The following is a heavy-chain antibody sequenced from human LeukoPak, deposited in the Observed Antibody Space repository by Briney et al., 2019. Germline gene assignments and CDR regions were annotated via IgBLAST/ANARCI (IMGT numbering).Heavy chain of an antibody. Sequence: GGSLRLSCTASEFPFGTYWMTWVRQAPGKGLEWVGNIVQDGSEKYYVDSVKGRFTISRDNTKNLLYLQMTSLRAEDTAVYYCARGFQGLDVWGHGTTVTVSS. CDR1: EFPFGTYW. CDR2: IVQDGSEK. J-gene: IGHJ6*02. D-gene: IGHD2-21*01. V-gene: IGHV3-7*05. CDR3: ARGFQGLDV.